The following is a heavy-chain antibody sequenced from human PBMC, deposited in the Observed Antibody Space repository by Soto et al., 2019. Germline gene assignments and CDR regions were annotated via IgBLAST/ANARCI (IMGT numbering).Heavy chain of an antibody. CDR3: AIWPRMGVPGGGY. D-gene: IGHD3-16*01. CDR2: INHSGIT. J-gene: IGHJ4*02. CDR1: GGSFSGYY. Sequence: PSETLSLTCAVYGGSFSGYYWSWIRQPPGKGLEWLGEINHSGITNYNPSLKSRVTISIDTSKNRFSLNLNSVTAADTAIYYCAIWPRMGVPGGGYWGQGTLVTVSS. V-gene: IGHV4-34*01.